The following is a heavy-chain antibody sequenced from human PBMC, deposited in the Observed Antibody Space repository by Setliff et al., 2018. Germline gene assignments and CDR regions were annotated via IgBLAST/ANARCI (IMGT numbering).Heavy chain of an antibody. CDR2: INPGGVTS. Sequence: ASVKVSCKTSGYTFNDYGITWVRQAPGQGLEWMGIINPGGVTSSSTQKFEGRVTMTRDTSTSTVYMELNSLTSDDTAVYYCARAGLAAAGRKGVFDHWGQGTLVTVSS. D-gene: IGHD6-13*01. CDR1: GYTFNDYG. CDR3: ARAGLAAAGRKGVFDH. V-gene: IGHV1-46*02. J-gene: IGHJ4*02.